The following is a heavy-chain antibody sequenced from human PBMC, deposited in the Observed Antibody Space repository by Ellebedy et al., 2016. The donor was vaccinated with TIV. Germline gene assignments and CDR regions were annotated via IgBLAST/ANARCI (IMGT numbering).Heavy chain of an antibody. CDR1: GYTFTSYH. CDR2: INPSDGST. D-gene: IGHD1-26*01. J-gene: IGHJ5*02. CDR3: ARDPVGADNWFDP. V-gene: IGHV1-46*01. Sequence: ASVKVSCKASGYTFTSYHIHWVRQAPGQGLEWMGIINPSDGSTSYAQKFQGRVTMTRDTSTSTVYMELSSLRSEDMAVYYCARDPVGADNWFDPWGQGTLVTVSS.